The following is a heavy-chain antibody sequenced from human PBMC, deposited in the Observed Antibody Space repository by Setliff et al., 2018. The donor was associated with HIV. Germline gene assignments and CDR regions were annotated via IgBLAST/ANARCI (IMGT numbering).Heavy chain of an antibody. CDR3: AHSIPEDFNSSSWYKFYYGMDV. CDR1: GVSISSYYW. J-gene: IGHJ6*02. D-gene: IGHD6-13*01. Sequence: TLSLTCGVSGVSISSYYWSWIRQPPGKALDWLALIYWDGDKGYSPSLRSRLTITKDTSKNQVVLTMTNMDPVDTGTYYCAHSIPEDFNSSSWYKFYYGMDVWGQGTTVTVSS. CDR2: IYWDGDK. V-gene: IGHV2-5*08.